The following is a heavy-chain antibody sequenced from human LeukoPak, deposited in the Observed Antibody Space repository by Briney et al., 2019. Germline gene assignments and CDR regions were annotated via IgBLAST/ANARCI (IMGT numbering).Heavy chain of an antibody. V-gene: IGHV3-23*01. J-gene: IGHJ3*02. CDR2: ISGSGGST. D-gene: IGHD2-2*01. CDR1: GFTFSSYA. Sequence: GGSLRLSCAASGFTFSSYAMSWLRPAPGKELEGVSAISGSGGSTYYADSVKGRFTISRDNSKNTLYLKMNSLRAEDTAVYYCAKARPFIEYQLPVLGGDAFDIWGQGTMVTVSS. CDR3: AKARPFIEYQLPVLGGDAFDI.